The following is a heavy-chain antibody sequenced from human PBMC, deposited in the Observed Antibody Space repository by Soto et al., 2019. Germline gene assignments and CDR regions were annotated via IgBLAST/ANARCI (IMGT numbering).Heavy chain of an antibody. Sequence: SETLSLTCTVSGGSISSSSYYWGWIRQPPGKGLEWIGSIYYSGSTYYNPSLKSRVTISVDTSKNLFSLKLSSVTAADTAVYYCARRFSYDSSGYYSYCGQGTLVIVSS. CDR3: ARRFSYDSSGYYSY. CDR1: GGSISSSSYY. J-gene: IGHJ1*01. V-gene: IGHV4-39*01. D-gene: IGHD3-22*01. CDR2: IYYSGST.